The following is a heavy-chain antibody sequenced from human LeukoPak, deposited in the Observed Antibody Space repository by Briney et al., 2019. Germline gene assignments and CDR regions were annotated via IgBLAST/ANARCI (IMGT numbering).Heavy chain of an antibody. CDR3: AREWGRIAVAGGPGY. CDR2: ISSGSEK. J-gene: IGHJ4*02. CDR1: GFTFSIFP. D-gene: IGHD6-19*01. V-gene: IGHV3-30*04. Sequence: PGGSLRLSCVGTGFTFSIFPMHWVRQAPGKGLEWVALISSGSEKYYADSVKGRFTISRDNSANTLYLQMSSLRVEDTAVYYCAREWGRIAVAGGPGYWGQGARVTVSS.